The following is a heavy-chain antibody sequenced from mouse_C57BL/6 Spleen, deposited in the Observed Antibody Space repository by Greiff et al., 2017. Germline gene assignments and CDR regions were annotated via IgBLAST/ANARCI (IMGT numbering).Heavy chain of an antibody. Sequence: VKVVESGPGLVAPSQSLSITCTVSGFSLTSYGVHWVRQPPGKGLEWLVVIWSDGSTTYNSALKSRLSISKDNSKSQVFLKMNSLQTDDTAMYYCARGAYSNYVGYAMDYWGQGTSVTVSS. CDR2: IWSDGST. CDR1: GFSLTSYG. CDR3: ARGAYSNYVGYAMDY. V-gene: IGHV2-6*03. J-gene: IGHJ4*01. D-gene: IGHD2-5*01.